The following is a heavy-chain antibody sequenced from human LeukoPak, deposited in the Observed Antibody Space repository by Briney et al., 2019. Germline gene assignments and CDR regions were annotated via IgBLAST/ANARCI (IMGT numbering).Heavy chain of an antibody. D-gene: IGHD3-10*01. J-gene: IGHJ4*02. CDR3: ARRAVVRGVIITLIRGYDY. V-gene: IGHV4-34*01. Sequence: SETLSLLCAVYGGPFSGYYWSWIRQPPGKGLEWIGEINHSGSTNYNPSLKSRVTISVDTSKNQFSLKLSSVTAAETAVYYCARRAVVRGVIITLIRGYDYWGQGTLVTVSS. CDR1: GGPFSGYY. CDR2: INHSGST.